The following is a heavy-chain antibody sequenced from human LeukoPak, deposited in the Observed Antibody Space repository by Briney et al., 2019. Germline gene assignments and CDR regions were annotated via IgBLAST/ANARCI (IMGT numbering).Heavy chain of an antibody. CDR2: IYYSGST. J-gene: IGHJ4*02. CDR1: GGSISSGDYY. V-gene: IGHV4-30-4*08. Sequence: SETLSLTCTVSGGSISSGDYYWSWIRQPPGKGLEWIGYIYYSGSTYYNPSLKSRVTISVDTSKNQFSLKLSSVTAADTAVYYCARGPVLRFLEWLHYFDYWGQGTLVTVSS. CDR3: ARGPVLRFLEWLHYFDY. D-gene: IGHD3-3*01.